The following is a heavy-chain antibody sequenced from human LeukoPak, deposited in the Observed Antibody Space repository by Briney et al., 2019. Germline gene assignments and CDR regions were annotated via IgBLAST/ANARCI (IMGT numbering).Heavy chain of an antibody. J-gene: IGHJ3*02. Sequence: PGGSLRLSCAASGFTFSSYDMHWVRQATGKGLEWVSAIGTAGDTYYPGSVKGRFTISRENAKNSLYLQMNSLRAGDTAVYYCARTYYYDSSGLGAFDIWGQGTMVTVSS. CDR2: IGTAGDT. CDR1: GFTFSSYD. D-gene: IGHD3-22*01. V-gene: IGHV3-13*04. CDR3: ARTYYYDSSGLGAFDI.